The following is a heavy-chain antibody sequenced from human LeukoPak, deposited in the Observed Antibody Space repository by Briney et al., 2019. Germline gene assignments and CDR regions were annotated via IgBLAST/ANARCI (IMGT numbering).Heavy chain of an antibody. V-gene: IGHV3-66*02. CDR2: IYSGGST. CDR1: GFTVSSNY. Sequence: PGGSLRLSCAASGFTVSSNYTSWVRQAPGKGLEWVSVIYSGGSTYYADSVKGRFTISRDNSKNTLYLQMNSLRAEDTAVYYCARDSSSSGGYYYGMDVWGQGTTVTVSS. J-gene: IGHJ6*02. CDR3: ARDSSSSGGYYYGMDV. D-gene: IGHD6-6*01.